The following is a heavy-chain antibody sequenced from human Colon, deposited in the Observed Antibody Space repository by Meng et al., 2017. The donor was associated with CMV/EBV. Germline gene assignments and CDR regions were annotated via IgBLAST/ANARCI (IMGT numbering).Heavy chain of an antibody. CDR1: GFNFNQFW. J-gene: IGHJ4*02. D-gene: IGHD2/OR15-2a*01. CDR3: AKGQGIIYD. V-gene: IGHV3-7*01. Sequence: GGSLRLSCVASGFNFNQFWMSWVRQAPEKGLEWVANINRDGNEKNYLDSVKGRFTMSRDNAKNSVYLQMNSLTDDDMAVYYCAKGQGIIYDWGQGTLVTVSS. CDR2: INRDGNEK.